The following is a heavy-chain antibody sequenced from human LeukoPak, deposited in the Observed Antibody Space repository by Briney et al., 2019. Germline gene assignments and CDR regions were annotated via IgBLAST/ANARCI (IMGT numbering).Heavy chain of an antibody. CDR1: GGSISISSYY. D-gene: IGHD1-1*01. Sequence: KSSETLSLTCTVSGGSISISSYYWGWIRQPPGKGLEWIGSLSYSGLTYYNPSLKSRVTISVYTSKNQFSLKLASVTAADTAVYYCARVSWFPGTSYYYMDVWGKGTTVTVSS. CDR2: LSYSGLT. CDR3: ARVSWFPGTSYYYMDV. J-gene: IGHJ6*03. V-gene: IGHV4-39*07.